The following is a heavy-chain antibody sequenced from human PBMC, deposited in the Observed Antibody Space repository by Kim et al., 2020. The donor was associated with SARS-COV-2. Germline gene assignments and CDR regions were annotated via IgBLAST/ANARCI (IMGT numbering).Heavy chain of an antibody. J-gene: IGHJ4*02. CDR3: AKEGRSKWELLTRRHFDY. CDR1: GFTFSSYG. V-gene: IGHV3-30*18. Sequence: GGSLRLSCAASGFTFSSYGMHWVRQAPGKGLEWVAVISYDGSNKYYADSVKGRFTISRDNSKNTLYLQMNSLRAEDTAVYYCAKEGRSKWELLTRRHFDYWGQGTLFTFSS. CDR2: ISYDGSNK. D-gene: IGHD1-26*01.